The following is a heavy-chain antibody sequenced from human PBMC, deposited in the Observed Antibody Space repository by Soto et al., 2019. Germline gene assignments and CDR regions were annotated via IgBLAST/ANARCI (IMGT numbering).Heavy chain of an antibody. Sequence: EVQLVESGGGLVQPGRSLRLSCAASGFTFDDYAMPWVRQVPGKGLQWVSGLSWNGVTIGYAASVKGRFTISRDNAKKSLYLQMNGVRPDDTALYYCAASRAYDSSDYSGFHYGTDVWGLGTTVTVS. J-gene: IGHJ6*02. CDR3: AASRAYDSSDYSGFHYGTDV. D-gene: IGHD3-22*01. V-gene: IGHV3-9*01. CDR1: GFTFDDYA. CDR2: LSWNGVTI.